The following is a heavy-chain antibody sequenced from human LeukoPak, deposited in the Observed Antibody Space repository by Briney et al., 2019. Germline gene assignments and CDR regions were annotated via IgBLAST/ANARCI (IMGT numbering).Heavy chain of an antibody. Sequence: GGSLRLSCAASGFTFSNAWMSWVRQAPGKGLEWVGRIKSKTDGGTTDYAAPVKGRFTISRDDSKNTLYLQMNSLKTEDTAVYYCTTDRVYCGGDCYSYYFDYWGQGTLVTVSS. V-gene: IGHV3-15*01. CDR1: GFTFSNAW. J-gene: IGHJ4*02. CDR3: TTDRVYCGGDCYSYYFDY. D-gene: IGHD2-21*02. CDR2: IKSKTDGGTT.